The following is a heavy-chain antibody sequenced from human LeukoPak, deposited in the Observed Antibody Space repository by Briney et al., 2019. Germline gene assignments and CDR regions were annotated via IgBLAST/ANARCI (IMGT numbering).Heavy chain of an antibody. D-gene: IGHD6-6*01. CDR2: ISWNSGSI. CDR1: GFTFDDYA. V-gene: IGHV3-9*01. J-gene: IGHJ5*02. Sequence: GRSLRLSCAASGFTFDDYAMHWVRQAPGKGLEWVSGISWNSGSIGYADSVKGRFTISRDNAKNSLYLQMNSLRAEDTALYYGEKDMTEHSSSLYTCFDPGGQGPRVTVPS. CDR3: EKDMTEHSSSLYTCFDP.